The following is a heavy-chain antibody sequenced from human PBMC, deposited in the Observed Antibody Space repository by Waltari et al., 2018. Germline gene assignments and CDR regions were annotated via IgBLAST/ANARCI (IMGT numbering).Heavy chain of an antibody. CDR2: INGDGSTS. Sequence: EEQLVESGGGLVQPGDSLRLSCAASGFTYSNHWMHWVRQAPGKGLVCVSRINGDGSTSNYADSVKGRFTISRDNTKKTLYLQMKRLRVEDTAVYYCARLAPKTYRSPVPGRDYYYGLDVWGQGTTVTVSS. CDR3: ARLAPKTYRSPVPGRDYYYGLDV. CDR1: GFTYSNHW. D-gene: IGHD6-13*01. J-gene: IGHJ6*02. V-gene: IGHV3-74*01.